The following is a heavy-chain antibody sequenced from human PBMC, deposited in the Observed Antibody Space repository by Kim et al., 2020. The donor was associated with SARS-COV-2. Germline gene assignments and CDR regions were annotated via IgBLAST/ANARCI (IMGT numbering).Heavy chain of an antibody. D-gene: IGHD3-10*01. J-gene: IGHJ4*02. Sequence: GSNKYLEDTVKGPFTSTRDNARNSLYLQMNSLRAEDTAVYFCARSILPDYWGQGTLVTVSS. CDR2: GSNK. V-gene: IGHV3-7*03. CDR3: ARSILPDY.